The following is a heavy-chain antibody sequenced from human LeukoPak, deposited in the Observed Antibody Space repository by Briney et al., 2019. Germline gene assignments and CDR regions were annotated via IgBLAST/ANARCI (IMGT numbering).Heavy chain of an antibody. CDR1: GFTFSSYA. CDR2: ISDSGART. D-gene: IGHD1-26*01. V-gene: IGHV3-23*01. Sequence: QSGGSLRLSCAASGFTFSSYAMSWVRQAPGKGLEWVSGISDSGARTYYADSAKGRFTISRDNSKNTVYLEMHSLRAEDTALYYCAKSSAASGTYFDLWGQGTLVTVSS. CDR3: AKSSAASGTYFDL. J-gene: IGHJ4*02.